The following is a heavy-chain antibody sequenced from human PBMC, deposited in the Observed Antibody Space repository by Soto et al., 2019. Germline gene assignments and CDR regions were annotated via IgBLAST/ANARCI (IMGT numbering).Heavy chain of an antibody. V-gene: IGHV4-59*01. Sequence: LSLTCTVSGGSISSYHWSWIRQSPGKGLEWIGYVFYTGSTKYNPALKRRVTISVDTSKNQFSLKLSSVSAADTGLYYCARSYSGTFYGYDTWGQGILVTVAS. J-gene: IGHJ5*02. CDR3: ARSYSGTFYGYDT. D-gene: IGHD1-26*01. CDR2: VFYTGST. CDR1: GGSISSYH.